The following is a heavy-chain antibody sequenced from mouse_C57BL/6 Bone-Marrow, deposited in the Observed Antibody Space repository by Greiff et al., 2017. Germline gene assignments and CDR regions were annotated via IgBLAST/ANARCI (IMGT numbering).Heavy chain of an antibody. CDR3: ARRESYSNLDY. CDR1: GYTFTSYW. V-gene: IGHV1-64*01. CDR2: IHPNSGST. D-gene: IGHD2-5*01. J-gene: IGHJ2*01. Sequence: QVQLQQPGAELVKPGASVKLSCKASGYTFTSYWMHWVKQRPGQGLEWIGMIHPNSGSTNYNEKFKSKATLTVDKSSSTAYMQLSSLTSEDSAVYYCARRESYSNLDYWGQGTTLTVSS.